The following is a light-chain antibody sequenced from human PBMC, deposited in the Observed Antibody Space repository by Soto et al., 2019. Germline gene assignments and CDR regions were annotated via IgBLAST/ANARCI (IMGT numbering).Light chain of an antibody. CDR3: ETWDTNVVV. CDR2: LEGSGSY. CDR1: SGHSTYI. J-gene: IGLJ2*01. V-gene: IGLV4-60*02. Sequence: QSVLTQSSSASASLGSSVKLTCTLSSGHSTYIIAWHQQQPGKAPRYLMKLEGSGSYNKGSGIPDRFSGSSSGADRYLTISKLQFEDEADYYCETWDTNVVVFGGGTQLTVL.